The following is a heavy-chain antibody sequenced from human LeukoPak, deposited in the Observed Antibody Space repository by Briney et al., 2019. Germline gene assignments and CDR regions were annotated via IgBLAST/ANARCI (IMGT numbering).Heavy chain of an antibody. J-gene: IGHJ4*02. CDR1: GGTFSSYA. V-gene: IGHV1-69*05. Sequence: ASVKVSCKASGGTFSSYAVSWVRQAPGQGLEWMGGIIPIFGTANYAQKFQGRVTITTDESTSTAYMELSSLRSEDTAVYYCARGSWYSSSTRRSFFDYWGQGTLVTVSS. CDR2: IIPIFGTA. D-gene: IGHD6-6*01. CDR3: ARGSWYSSSTRRSFFDY.